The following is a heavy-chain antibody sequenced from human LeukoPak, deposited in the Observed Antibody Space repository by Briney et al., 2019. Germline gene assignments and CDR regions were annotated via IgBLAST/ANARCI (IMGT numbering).Heavy chain of an antibody. Sequence: ASVKVSCKASGYTFTSYGISWLRQAPGQGLEWMGWISAYNGNTNYAQKLQGRVTMTTDTSTSTAYMELRSLRSDDTAVYYCARDSNVDIVATPINFDYWGQGTLVTVSS. CDR3: ARDSNVDIVATPINFDY. J-gene: IGHJ4*02. CDR2: ISAYNGNT. CDR1: GYTFTSYG. V-gene: IGHV1-18*01. D-gene: IGHD5-12*01.